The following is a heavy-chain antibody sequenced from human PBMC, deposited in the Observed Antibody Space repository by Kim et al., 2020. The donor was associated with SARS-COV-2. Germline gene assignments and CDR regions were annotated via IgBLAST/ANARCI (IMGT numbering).Heavy chain of an antibody. Sequence: NNAQKFQGRVTITAAESTSTAYMELSSLRSEDTAVYYCARDGLDRTEFDYWGQGTLVTVSS. D-gene: IGHD3-16*01. V-gene: IGHV1-69*01. CDR3: ARDGLDRTEFDY. J-gene: IGHJ4*02.